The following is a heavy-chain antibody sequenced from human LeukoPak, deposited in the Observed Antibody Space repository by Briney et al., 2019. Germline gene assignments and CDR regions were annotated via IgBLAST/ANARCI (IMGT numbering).Heavy chain of an antibody. CDR3: AKAPVTTCRGAFCYPFDY. CDR1: GFTFSTFA. CDR2: ISDTGNT. D-gene: IGHD2-15*01. Sequence: GGSLRLSCAASGFTFSTFAMSWVRQAPGKGLEWVSAISDTGNTYHADSVKGRFTISRDSSKNTLFLQMNRLRPEDAAVYYCAKAPVTTCRGAFCYPFDYWGLGTLVTVSS. V-gene: IGHV3-23*01. J-gene: IGHJ4*02.